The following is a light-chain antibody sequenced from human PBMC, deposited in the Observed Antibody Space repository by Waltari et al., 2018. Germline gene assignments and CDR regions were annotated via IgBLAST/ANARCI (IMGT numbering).Light chain of an antibody. Sequence: AIRLTQSQSSLSASTGDRDTLNCRASQGISSYLAWDQQKPEKPPKLLIYAASTLQSGVPSRFSGSGSGTDFTLTISCLQSEDFATYYCQQYYNYPWTFGQGTKVEIK. CDR2: AAS. V-gene: IGKV1-8*01. J-gene: IGKJ1*01. CDR1: QGISSY. CDR3: QQYYNYPWT.